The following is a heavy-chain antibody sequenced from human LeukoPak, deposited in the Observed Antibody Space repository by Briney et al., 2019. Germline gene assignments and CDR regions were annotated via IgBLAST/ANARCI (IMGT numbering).Heavy chain of an antibody. V-gene: IGHV4-34*01. CDR2: INHSGST. CDR1: GGSFSGYY. CDR3: ARDPPRLATIGFYGNYMDV. D-gene: IGHD5-12*01. Sequence: PSETLSLTCAVYGGSFSGYYWSWIRQPPGKGLEWIGEINHSGSTNYNPSLKSRVTISVDTSKNQFSLKLSSVTAADTAVYYCARDPPRLATIGFYGNYMDVWGKGTTVTASS. J-gene: IGHJ6*03.